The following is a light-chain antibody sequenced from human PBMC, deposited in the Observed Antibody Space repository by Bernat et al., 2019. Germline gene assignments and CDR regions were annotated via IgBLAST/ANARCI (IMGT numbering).Light chain of an antibody. CDR3: QQRSNWPPLFT. CDR1: QSVSSY. CDR2: DAS. V-gene: IGKV3-11*01. J-gene: IGKJ3*01. Sequence: TQSPATVSVSPGERATLSCRASQSVSSYLAWYQQKPGQAPRLLIYDASNRATGIPARFSGSGSGTDFTLTISSLEPEDFAVYYCQQRSNWPPLFTFGPGTKVDIK.